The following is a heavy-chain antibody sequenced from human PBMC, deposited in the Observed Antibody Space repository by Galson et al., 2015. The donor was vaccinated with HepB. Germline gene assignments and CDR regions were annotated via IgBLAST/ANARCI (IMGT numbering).Heavy chain of an antibody. CDR3: ARGGSSSWTGDEYFDY. CDR2: IWYDGSNK. Sequence: SLRLSCAASGFTFSSYGMHWVRQAPGKGLEWVAVIWYDGSNKYYADSVKGRFTISRDNSKNTLYLQMNSLRAEDTAVYHCARGGSSSWTGDEYFDYWGQGTLVTVSS. V-gene: IGHV3-33*01. D-gene: IGHD6-13*01. CDR1: GFTFSSYG. J-gene: IGHJ4*02.